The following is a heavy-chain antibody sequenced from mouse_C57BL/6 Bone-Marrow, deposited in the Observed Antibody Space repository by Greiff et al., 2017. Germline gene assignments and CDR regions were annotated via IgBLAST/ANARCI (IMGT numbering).Heavy chain of an antibody. Sequence: EVQLQQSGPELVKPGASVKISCKASGYTFTDYYMNWVKQSHGKSLEWIGDINPNNGGTSYNQKFKGKATLTVDKSSRTAYMELRSLTSEDSAVFYCARWDYGSSSYAMDYWGQGTSVTVSS. CDR3: ARWDYGSSSYAMDY. D-gene: IGHD1-1*01. CDR2: INPNNGGT. CDR1: GYTFTDYY. J-gene: IGHJ4*01. V-gene: IGHV1-26*01.